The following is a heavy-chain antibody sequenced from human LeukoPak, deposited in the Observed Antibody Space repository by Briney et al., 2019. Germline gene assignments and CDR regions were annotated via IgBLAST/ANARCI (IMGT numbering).Heavy chain of an antibody. CDR3: AKSPSRGELLFPPVFNI. Sequence: GGSLRLSCTASGFTFGDYAMSWVRQAPGKGLEWVSAISGSGGSTYYADSVKGRFTISRDNSKNTLYLQMISLRAEDTAVYYGAKSPSRGELLFPPVFNIGAKGTRVTVS. CDR1: GFTFGDYA. CDR2: ISGSGGST. J-gene: IGHJ3*02. D-gene: IGHD3-10*01. V-gene: IGHV3-23*01.